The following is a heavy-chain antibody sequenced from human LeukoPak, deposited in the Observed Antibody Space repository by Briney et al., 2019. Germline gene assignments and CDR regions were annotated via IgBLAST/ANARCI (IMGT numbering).Heavy chain of an antibody. CDR2: MNPNSGNT. V-gene: IGHV1-8*03. J-gene: IGHJ4*02. D-gene: IGHD3-10*01. CDR3: ARAPRVRGVNFDY. Sequence: GASVKVSCKASGYTFTSYDINWVRQVTGQGLEWMGWMNPNSGNTGYAQKFQGRVTITRNTSISTAYMELSSLRSEDTAVYYCARAPRVRGVNFDYWGQGTLVTVSS. CDR1: GYTFTSYD.